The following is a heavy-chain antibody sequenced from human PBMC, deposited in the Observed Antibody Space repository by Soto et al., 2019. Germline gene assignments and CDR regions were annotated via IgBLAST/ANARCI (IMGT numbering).Heavy chain of an antibody. V-gene: IGHV3-30-3*01. Sequence: QVQLLESGGGVVQPGRSLRLSCAASGFTFSSYAMHWVRQAPGKGLEWVAVISYDGNNKYYADSVKGRFTISRDNSTNTPYLHMTSLRPEDTAVYYCARDSRVNMLILLTPHDYWVQRTLVTVSS. CDR2: ISYDGNNK. D-gene: IGHD3-10*02. J-gene: IGHJ4*02. CDR1: GFTFSSYA. CDR3: ARDSRVNMLILLTPHDY.